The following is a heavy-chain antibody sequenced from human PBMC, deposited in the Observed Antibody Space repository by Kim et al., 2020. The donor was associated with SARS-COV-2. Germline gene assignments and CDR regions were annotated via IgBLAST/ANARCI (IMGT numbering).Heavy chain of an antibody. CDR2: IYYSGST. CDR1: GCSISSYY. Sequence: SETLSLTCTVSGCSISSYYLSWIRQPPGKGLEWIGYIYYSGSTNYNPSLKSRVTISVDTSKNQFSLKLSSVTAADTAVYYCARLRRITIFGVVIITWFDPWGQGTPVTVSS. J-gene: IGHJ5*02. D-gene: IGHD3-3*01. V-gene: IGHV4-59*08. CDR3: ARLRRITIFGVVIITWFDP.